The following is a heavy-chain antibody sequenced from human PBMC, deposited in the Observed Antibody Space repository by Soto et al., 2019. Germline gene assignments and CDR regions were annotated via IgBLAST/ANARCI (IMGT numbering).Heavy chain of an antibody. D-gene: IGHD1-7*01. V-gene: IGHV3-15*01. CDR1: GFMFSNAW. CDR2: IKSKTDGGTT. Sequence: GGALRLWCAGSGFMFSNAWMSWFRQAPGKGLEWVGRIKSKTDGGTTDYAAPVKGRFTISRDDSKNTLYLQMNSLKTEDTAVYYCTTGVGITGTTCADDVFDIWGQGTTVTGSS. CDR3: TTGVGITGTTCADDVFDI. J-gene: IGHJ3*02.